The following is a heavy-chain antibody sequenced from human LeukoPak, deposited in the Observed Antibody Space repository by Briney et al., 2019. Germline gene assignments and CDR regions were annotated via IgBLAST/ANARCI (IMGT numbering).Heavy chain of an antibody. CDR3: AKAPATGEGYYFYYMDV. Sequence: GGSLRLSCAASGFASGFTFSDYAVGWVRQAPGKGPEWVASVNDRGATTYYADSVRGRFTISRDNSKNTVYLQMISLGADDTAVYFCAKAPATGEGYYFYYMDVWGKGTTVTVSS. CDR2: VNDRGATT. V-gene: IGHV3-23*01. CDR1: GFTFSDYA. D-gene: IGHD7-27*01. J-gene: IGHJ6*03.